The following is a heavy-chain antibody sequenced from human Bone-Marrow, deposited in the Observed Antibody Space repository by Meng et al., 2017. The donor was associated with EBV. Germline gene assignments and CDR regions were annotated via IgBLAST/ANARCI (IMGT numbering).Heavy chain of an antibody. V-gene: IGHV3-21*01. CDR1: GFTFSSYS. D-gene: IGHD6-6*01. CDR2: ISSSSSYI. Sequence: DVQRVEAGGRLVEPGGSLIFPCAAVGFTFSSYSMNWVRQPPGKGLGWVSSISSSSSYISYADSVKGRFTISRDNAKNSLYLQMNSLRAEDTAVYYCASSIAARPGFDYWGQGTLVTVSS. CDR3: ASSIAARPGFDY. J-gene: IGHJ4*02.